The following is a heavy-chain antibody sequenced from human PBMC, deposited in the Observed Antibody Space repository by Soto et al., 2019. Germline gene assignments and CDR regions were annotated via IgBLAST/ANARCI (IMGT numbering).Heavy chain of an antibody. CDR3: ARLSCSGGSCREYFQH. D-gene: IGHD2-15*01. CDR2: IYPGDSDT. Sequence: PGESLKISCKGSGYSFTSYWIGWVRQMPGKGLEWMGIIYPGDSDTRYSPSFQGQVTISADKSISTAYLQWSSLKASDTATYYCARLSCSGGSCREYFQHWGQGTLVTVSS. V-gene: IGHV5-51*01. CDR1: GYSFTSYW. J-gene: IGHJ1*01.